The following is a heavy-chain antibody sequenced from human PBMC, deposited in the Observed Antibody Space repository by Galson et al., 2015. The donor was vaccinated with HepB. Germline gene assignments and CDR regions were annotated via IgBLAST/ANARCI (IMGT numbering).Heavy chain of an antibody. CDR2: IYPGDSDT. D-gene: IGHD1-26*01. CDR3: ARLEGSGSYYVLHQYFQH. CDR1: GSSFTSYW. Sequence: QSGAEVKKPGESLKISCKGSGSSFTSYWIGWVRQMPGKGLEWMGIIYPGDSDTRYSPSFQGQVTISADKSISTAYLQWSSLKASDTAMYYCARLEGSGSYYVLHQYFQHWGQGTLVTVSS. J-gene: IGHJ1*01. V-gene: IGHV5-51*03.